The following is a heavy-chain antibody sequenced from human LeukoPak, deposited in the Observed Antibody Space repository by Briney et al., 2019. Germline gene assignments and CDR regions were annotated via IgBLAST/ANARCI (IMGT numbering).Heavy chain of an antibody. Sequence: SETLSLTCTVSGGSIISYHWSWIRQPPGKGLEYIGYIYYSGSTNYNPSLKSRVTISVDTSKDQFSLKLYSVTAADTAVYYCATRSGSGWFFDYWGQGTLVTVSS. CDR2: IYYSGST. CDR3: ATRSGSGWFFDY. J-gene: IGHJ4*02. V-gene: IGHV4-59*01. CDR1: GGSIISYH. D-gene: IGHD6-19*01.